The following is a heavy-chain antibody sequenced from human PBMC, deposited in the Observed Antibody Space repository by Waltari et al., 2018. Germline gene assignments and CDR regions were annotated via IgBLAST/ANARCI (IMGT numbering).Heavy chain of an antibody. V-gene: IGHV3-33*01. Sequence: QVQLVESGGGVVQPGRSLRLSCAASGFSFSSYGIHGVRQAPGRWLEVVAVIWYDGSGKYYGDAVRGRFTISRDNAKNTAYLQMNSLRVEDTAVYYCARDYPDMDVWGKGTTVIVSS. CDR2: IWYDGSGK. J-gene: IGHJ6*03. D-gene: IGHD3-16*02. CDR3: ARDYPDMDV. CDR1: GFSFSSYG.